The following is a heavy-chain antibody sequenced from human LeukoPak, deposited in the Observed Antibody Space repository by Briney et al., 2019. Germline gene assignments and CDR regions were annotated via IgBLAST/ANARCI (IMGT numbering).Heavy chain of an antibody. D-gene: IGHD3-22*01. CDR2: IYYSGST. CDR1: GGSISGHY. V-gene: IGHV4-59*11. Sequence: SEALSLTCSVSGGSISGHYWSWIRQPPGKGLEWIGYIYYSGSTKYNPSLKSRVTISVDTSKNQFSLKLSSVTAAVTAVYYCARLYDSSDYTNWLDPWGQGALVTVSS. CDR3: ARLYDSSDYTNWLDP. J-gene: IGHJ5*02.